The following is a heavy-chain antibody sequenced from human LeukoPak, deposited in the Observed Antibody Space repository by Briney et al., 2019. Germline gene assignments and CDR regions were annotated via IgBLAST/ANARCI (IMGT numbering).Heavy chain of an antibody. CDR1: GVPFSNYC. J-gene: IGHJ6*02. V-gene: IGHV4-34*01. CDR2: IDHDGDA. Sequence: SETLSLTCAIHGVPFSNYCWSWIRQSPGRELEWIVDIDHDGDATHNPSLRSRIGTAIDTSKNQFSLRLNSVTAADTAVYYCVRAEKVERATLTFNWVRPERRYYSGLDVWGQGSAVIVSS. CDR3: VRAEKVERATLTFNWVRPERRYYSGLDV. D-gene: IGHD1-14*01.